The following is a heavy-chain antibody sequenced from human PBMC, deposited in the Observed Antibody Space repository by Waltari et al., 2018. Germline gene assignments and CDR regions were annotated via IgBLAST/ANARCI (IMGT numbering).Heavy chain of an antibody. Sequence: LEWVANINQDGSAKFYLDSVRGRFTVSRDNTQSSLFLQMNSLTAEDTAVYYCTRRFFNYYWYGMDVWGQGTTVAVSS. J-gene: IGHJ6*02. CDR3: TRRFFNYYWYGMDV. CDR2: INQDGSAK. D-gene: IGHD3-3*01. V-gene: IGHV3-7*03.